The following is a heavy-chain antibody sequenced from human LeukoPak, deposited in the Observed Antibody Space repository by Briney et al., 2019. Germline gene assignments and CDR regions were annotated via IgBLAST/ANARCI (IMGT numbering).Heavy chain of an antibody. Sequence: GGSLRLSCAASGFTFSSYGMHWVRQAPGKGLEWVAVISYDGSNKYYADSVKGRFTISRDNSKNTLYLQMNSLRAEDTAVYYCAKAATMVRGVMGFDYWGQGTLVTVSS. CDR2: ISYDGSNK. CDR3: AKAATMVRGVMGFDY. J-gene: IGHJ4*02. D-gene: IGHD3-10*01. CDR1: GFTFSSYG. V-gene: IGHV3-30*18.